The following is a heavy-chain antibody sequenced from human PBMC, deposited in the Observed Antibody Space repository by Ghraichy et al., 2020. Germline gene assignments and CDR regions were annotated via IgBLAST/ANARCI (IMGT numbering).Heavy chain of an antibody. J-gene: IGHJ5*02. CDR2: IRVYNGNT. V-gene: IGHV1-18*01. Sequence: ASVKVSCKASGYTFASYDITWVRQAPGQGLECMGRIRVYNGNTNYVQKFQGRVTMTTDTSTSTAYMELRSLRSDDTAVYYCARSSRGDYSFPWFDPWGQGTLVTVSS. D-gene: IGHD4-11*01. CDR1: GYTFASYD. CDR3: ARSSRGDYSFPWFDP.